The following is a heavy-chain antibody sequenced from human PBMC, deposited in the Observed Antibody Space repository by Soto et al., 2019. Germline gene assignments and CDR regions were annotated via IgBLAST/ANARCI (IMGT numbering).Heavy chain of an antibody. Sequence: QVQLVQSGAEVKKPGSSVKVSCKASGGTFSSYAISWVRQAPGQGREWMGGIIPMFGTANYAQKFQGRVTITADESTSTAYIELSSRRSEDRALYYCVTSHYYDSSGSSPYYYYDGMDVWGQGTTVTVSS. D-gene: IGHD3-22*01. V-gene: IGHV1-69*01. CDR2: IIPMFGTA. J-gene: IGHJ6*02. CDR1: GGTFSSYA. CDR3: VTSHYYDSSGSSPYYYYDGMDV.